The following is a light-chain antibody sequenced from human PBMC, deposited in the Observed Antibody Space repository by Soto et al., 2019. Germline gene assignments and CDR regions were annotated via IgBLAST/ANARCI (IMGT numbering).Light chain of an antibody. Sequence: EIVLTQSPATLSLSPGERATLSCRASPSVNSSLAWYQQTPGQAPRLLLYEGSKRATGIPARFSGSGSGTDFTLTISSLEPEDFEVYYCQHRSNWPATCGQGTKVEV. V-gene: IGKV3-11*01. CDR2: EGS. CDR1: PSVNSS. J-gene: IGKJ2*01. CDR3: QHRSNWPAT.